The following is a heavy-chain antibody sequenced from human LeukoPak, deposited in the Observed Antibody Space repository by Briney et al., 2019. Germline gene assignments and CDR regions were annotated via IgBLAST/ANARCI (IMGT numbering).Heavy chain of an antibody. J-gene: IGHJ5*02. CDR2: INTNTGNP. Sequence: GASVKVSCKASGGTFSSYAISWVRQAPGQGLEWMGWINTNTGNPTYAQGFTGRFVFSLDTSVSTAYLQISSLKAEDTAVYYCARAGYSSSWYEGNWFDPWGQGTLVTVSS. V-gene: IGHV7-4-1*02. CDR1: GGTFSSYA. CDR3: ARAGYSSSWYEGNWFDP. D-gene: IGHD6-13*01.